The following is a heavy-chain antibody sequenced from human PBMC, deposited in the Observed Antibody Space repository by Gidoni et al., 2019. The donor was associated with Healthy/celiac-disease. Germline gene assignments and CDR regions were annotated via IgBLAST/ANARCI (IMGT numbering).Heavy chain of an antibody. Sequence: QVQLVESGGGVVQPGSSLRLSCAASGFTFSSYGMHWVRQAPGKGLEWVAVIWYDGSNKYYADSVKGRFTISRDNSKNTLYLQMNSLRAEDTAVYYCARNSGYGDAVDAFDIWGQGTMVTVSS. CDR2: IWYDGSNK. D-gene: IGHD5-12*01. CDR3: ARNSGYGDAVDAFDI. V-gene: IGHV3-33*01. J-gene: IGHJ3*02. CDR1: GFTFSSYG.